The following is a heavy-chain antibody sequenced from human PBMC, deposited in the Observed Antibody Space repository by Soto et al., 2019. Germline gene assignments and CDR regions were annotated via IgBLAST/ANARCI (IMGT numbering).Heavy chain of an antibody. CDR1: GYTFTSYA. Sequence: ASVKVSCKASGYTFTSYAMHWVRQAPGQRLEWMGRINAGNGNTKYSQKFQGRVTITRDTSASTAYMELSSLRSEDTAVYYCARGYYYDSSGYLLVAFDIWGQGTMVTVSS. CDR2: INAGNGNT. J-gene: IGHJ3*02. V-gene: IGHV1-3*01. CDR3: ARGYYYDSSGYLLVAFDI. D-gene: IGHD3-22*01.